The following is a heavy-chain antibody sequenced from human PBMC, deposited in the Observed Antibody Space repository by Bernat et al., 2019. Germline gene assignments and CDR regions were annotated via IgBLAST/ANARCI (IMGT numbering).Heavy chain of an antibody. CDR1: GFTFSSYS. V-gene: IGHV3-21*01. CDR2: ISSSSSYI. Sequence: EVQLVESGGGLVKPGGSLRLSCAASGFTFSSYSMNWVRQAPGKGLEWVSSISSSSSYIYYADSVKGRFTISRDNAKNSLYLQMNSLRAEDTAVYYCARDRGSSGYYYVKESPPGSWGQGTMVTVSS. CDR3: ARDRGSSGYYYVKESPPGS. D-gene: IGHD3-22*01. J-gene: IGHJ3*01.